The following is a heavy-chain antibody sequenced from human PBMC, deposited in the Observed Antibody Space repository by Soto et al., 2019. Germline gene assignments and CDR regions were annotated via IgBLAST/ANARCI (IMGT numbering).Heavy chain of an antibody. D-gene: IGHD2-15*01. J-gene: IGHJ4*02. CDR2: ISYDGSNK. CDR1: GFTFSSYG. Sequence: GGSLRLSCAASGFTFSSYGMHWVRQAPGKGLEWVAVISYDGSNKYYADSVKGRFTISRDNSKNTLYLQMNSLRAEDTDVYYCAKDPGIVVVVADPPYFDYWGQGTLVTVSS. V-gene: IGHV3-30*18. CDR3: AKDPGIVVVVADPPYFDY.